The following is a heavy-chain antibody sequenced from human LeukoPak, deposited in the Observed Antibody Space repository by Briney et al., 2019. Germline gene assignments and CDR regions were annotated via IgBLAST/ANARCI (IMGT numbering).Heavy chain of an antibody. Sequence: GASVKVSCKVSGYTLTELSMHWVRQAPGKGLEWMGGFDPEDGETIYAQKFQGRVTMTEDTSTDTAYMELSSLRSEDTAVYYCASVGPQAPDRLRIAARLPNEAFDIWGQGTMVTVSS. CDR2: FDPEDGET. V-gene: IGHV1-24*01. CDR1: GYTLTELS. D-gene: IGHD6-6*01. J-gene: IGHJ3*02. CDR3: ASVGPQAPDRLRIAARLPNEAFDI.